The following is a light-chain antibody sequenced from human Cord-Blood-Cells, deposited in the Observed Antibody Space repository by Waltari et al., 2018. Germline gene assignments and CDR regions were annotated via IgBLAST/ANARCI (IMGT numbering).Light chain of an antibody. CDR2: RKN. V-gene: IGLV1-47*01. J-gene: IGLJ2*01. Sequence: QSVLTQPPSASGTPGQRVTISCSGSSSNIGSDYVYWYQQLPGTAPKLLIYRKNQRPSGVPDLFSGSKSGTSSTLSISGLRSEDEADYYCCSYAGSSTVVFCGGTKLTVL. CDR3: CSYAGSSTVV. CDR1: SSNIGSDY.